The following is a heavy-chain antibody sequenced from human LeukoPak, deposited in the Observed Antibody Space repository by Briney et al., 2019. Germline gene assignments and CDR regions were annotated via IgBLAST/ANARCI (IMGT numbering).Heavy chain of an antibody. CDR3: ARKSSSSRYLMDV. CDR2: IHYSGST. J-gene: IGHJ6*03. V-gene: IGHV4-39*07. Sequence: SETLSLTCSVSGGSTRTSTSYWGWVRQPPGKGLEWIGSIHYSGSTYKNPSLKSRVTISMDTSGSQFSLKVTSLTAADSAVYFCARKSSSSRYLMDVWGRGTTVTVSS. D-gene: IGHD6-6*01. CDR1: GGSTRTSTSY.